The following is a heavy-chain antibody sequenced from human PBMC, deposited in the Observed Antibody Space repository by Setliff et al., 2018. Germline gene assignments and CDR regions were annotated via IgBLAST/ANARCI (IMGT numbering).Heavy chain of an antibody. CDR2: IYYSGST. CDR3: ARGWGSGWSKEGAFDI. Sequence: SETLSLTCTVSGGSISSSSYYWGWIRQPPGKGLEWIGDIYYSGSTYYNPSLKSRVTISVDTSKNQFSLKLSSVTAADTAVYYCARGWGSGWSKEGAFDIWGQGTMVTVSS. V-gene: IGHV4-39*07. J-gene: IGHJ3*02. CDR1: GGSISSSSYY. D-gene: IGHD6-19*01.